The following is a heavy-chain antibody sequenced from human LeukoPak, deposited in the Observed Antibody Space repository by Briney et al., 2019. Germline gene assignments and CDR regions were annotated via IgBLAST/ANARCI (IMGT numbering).Heavy chain of an antibody. Sequence: GGSLRLSCGACGFPFRRSGMHWVRQAPGKGGEGVAFIGYDGSNKYYAESVKDRFTISRDNSKNTLFLQMNSLRTEDTAVYHCAKKARYCSGGYCYADVDYWGQGTPVTVSS. V-gene: IGHV3-30*02. D-gene: IGHD2-15*01. J-gene: IGHJ4*02. CDR1: GFPFRRSG. CDR2: IGYDGSNK. CDR3: AKKARYCSGGYCYADVDY.